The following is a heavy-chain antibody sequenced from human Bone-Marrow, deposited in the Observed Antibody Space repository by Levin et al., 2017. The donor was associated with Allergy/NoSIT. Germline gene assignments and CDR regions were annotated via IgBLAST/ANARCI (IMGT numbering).Heavy chain of an antibody. CDR2: IKSKTDGGTT. J-gene: IGHJ6*02. D-gene: IGHD6-13*01. V-gene: IGHV3-15*01. CDR3: TTDLTGSSWYVYYYYYYGMDV. Sequence: GGSLRLSCAASGFTFSNAWMSWVRQAPGKGLEWVGRIKSKTDGGTTDYAAPVKGRFTISRDDSKNTLYLQMNSLKTEDTAVYYCTTDLTGSSWYVYYYYYYGMDVWGQGTTVTVSS. CDR1: GFTFSNAW.